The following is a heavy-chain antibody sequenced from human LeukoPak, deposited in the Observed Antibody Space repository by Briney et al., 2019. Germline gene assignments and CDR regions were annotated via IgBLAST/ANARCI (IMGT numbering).Heavy chain of an antibody. J-gene: IGHJ4*02. D-gene: IGHD3-10*01. Sequence: SETLSLTCTVSGGSISSYYWSWIRQPPGKGLEWIGYFYYSGSTNYNPSLKSRVTISVDTSKNQFSLRLSSVTAADTAVYYCARGKNYYGSGSDPSDYWGQGAPVTVSS. V-gene: IGHV4-59*01. CDR3: ARGKNYYGSGSDPSDY. CDR2: FYYSGST. CDR1: GGSISSYY.